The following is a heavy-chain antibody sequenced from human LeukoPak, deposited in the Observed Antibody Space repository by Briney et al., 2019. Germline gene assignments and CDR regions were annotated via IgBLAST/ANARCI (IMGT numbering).Heavy chain of an antibody. CDR2: ISWNSGSI. CDR1: GFTFDDYA. J-gene: IGHJ4*02. CDR3: AKDWAEEPTEYFDY. D-gene: IGHD1-26*01. V-gene: IGHV3-9*03. Sequence: GGSLRLSCAASGFTFDDYAMHWVRQAPGKGLEWVSGISWNSGSIGYADSVKGRFTISRDNAKNSLYLQMNSLRAEDMALYYCAKDWAEEPTEYFDYWGQGTLVIVSS.